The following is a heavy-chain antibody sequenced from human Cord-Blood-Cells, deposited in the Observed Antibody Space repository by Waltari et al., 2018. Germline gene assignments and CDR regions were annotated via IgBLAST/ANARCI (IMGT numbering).Heavy chain of an antibody. Sequence: QLQLQESGPGLVKPSETLSLTCTVSGGSISSSSYYWGWIRQPPGKGLGWIGSIYYSGSTYYNPSLKSRVTISVDTSKNQFSLKLSSVTAADTAAYYCASAWSIAARPESWYFDLWGRGTLVTVSS. J-gene: IGHJ2*01. CDR2: IYYSGST. CDR3: ASAWSIAARPESWYFDL. V-gene: IGHV4-39*01. D-gene: IGHD6-6*01. CDR1: GGSISSSSYY.